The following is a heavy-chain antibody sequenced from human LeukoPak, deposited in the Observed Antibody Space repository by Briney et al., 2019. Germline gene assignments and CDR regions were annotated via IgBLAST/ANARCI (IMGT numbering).Heavy chain of an antibody. CDR1: GGTFSSYA. Sequence: SVKVSCKASGGTFSSYAISWVRQAPGQGLGWMGRIIPIFGTANYAQKFQGRVTITTDESTSTAYMELSSLRSEDTAVYYCARSEVVAAQISDYWGQGTLVTVSS. J-gene: IGHJ4*02. CDR3: ARSEVVAAQISDY. D-gene: IGHD2-15*01. CDR2: IIPIFGTA. V-gene: IGHV1-69*05.